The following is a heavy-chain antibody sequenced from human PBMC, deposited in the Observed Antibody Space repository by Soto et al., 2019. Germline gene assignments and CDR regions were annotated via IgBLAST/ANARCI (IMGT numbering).Heavy chain of an antibody. V-gene: IGHV3-33*01. CDR3: ARAVNGYSSGWYVY. J-gene: IGHJ4*02. CDR2: IWYDGSNK. CDR1: GFTFSSYG. Sequence: QVQLVESGGGVVQPGRSLRLSCAASGFTFSSYGMHWVRQAPGKGLEWVAVIWYDGSNKYYADSVKGRFTISRDNSKNTLYLQMNSLRAEDTAVYYCARAVNGYSSGWYVYWGQGTLGTVSS. D-gene: IGHD6-19*01.